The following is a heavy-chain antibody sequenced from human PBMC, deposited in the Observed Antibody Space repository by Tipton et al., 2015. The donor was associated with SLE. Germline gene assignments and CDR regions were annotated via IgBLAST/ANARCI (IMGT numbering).Heavy chain of an antibody. D-gene: IGHD1-26*01. J-gene: IGHJ1*01. CDR1: GGSTSSYY. CDR3: ARYGTYDGSRYFQH. V-gene: IGHV4-59*01. CDR2: IYYSGST. Sequence: LSLTCTVSGGSTSSYYWSWIRQPPGKGLEWIGYIYYSGSTNYNPSLKSRVTISVDTSKNQFSLKLSSVTAADTAVYYCARYGTYDGSRYFQHWGQGTLVTVSS.